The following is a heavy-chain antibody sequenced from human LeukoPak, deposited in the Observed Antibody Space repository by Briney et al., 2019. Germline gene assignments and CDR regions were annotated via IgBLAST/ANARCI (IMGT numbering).Heavy chain of an antibody. CDR3: ARVPYGSGSYFIDY. CDR1: GGSISSGGYY. CDR2: IYYSGST. D-gene: IGHD3-10*01. V-gene: IGHV4-31*03. Sequence: SQTLSLTCTVSGGSISSGGYYWSWIRQHPGKGLEWIGYIYYSGSTYYNPSLKSRVTIPVDTSKNQFSLKLGSVTAADTAVYYCARVPYGSGSYFIDYWGQGTLVTVSS. J-gene: IGHJ4*02.